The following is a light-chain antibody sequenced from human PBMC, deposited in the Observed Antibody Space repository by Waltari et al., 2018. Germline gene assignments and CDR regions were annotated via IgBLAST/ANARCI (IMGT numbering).Light chain of an antibody. CDR1: QSIGTS. Sequence: EIVMTQSPATLSVSPGERATLTCRASQSIGTSLTWYQPRPGRAPSHLIYGASTRATGIPARFSGSGSGTEFSLTISSLQSEDFAVYYCLQYNNWPYTFGQGTRLEIK. J-gene: IGKJ2*01. CDR3: LQYNNWPYT. CDR2: GAS. V-gene: IGKV3-15*01.